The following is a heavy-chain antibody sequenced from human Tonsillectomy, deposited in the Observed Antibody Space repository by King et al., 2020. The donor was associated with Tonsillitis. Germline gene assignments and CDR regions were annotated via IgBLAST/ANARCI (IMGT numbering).Heavy chain of an antibody. CDR1: GFSFSSYA. Sequence: VQLVESGGGLVQPGGSLRLSCAASGFSFSSYAMSWVRQAPGKGLEWVSAFSVSGSRTYYADSVKGRFTISRDNSKNTLYLQMNSLRAEDTAVYYCAKDPYYDIVSGYGDYWGQGTLVTVSS. V-gene: IGHV3-23*04. D-gene: IGHD3-9*01. CDR3: AKDPYYDIVSGYGDY. J-gene: IGHJ4*02. CDR2: FSVSGSRT.